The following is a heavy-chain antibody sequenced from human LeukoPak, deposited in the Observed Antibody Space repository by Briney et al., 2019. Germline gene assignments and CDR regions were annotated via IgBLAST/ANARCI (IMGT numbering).Heavy chain of an antibody. D-gene: IGHD5-18*01. CDR3: ARGLRGYSYDFYDY. V-gene: IGHV3-20*04. CDR2: INWNGGST. CDR1: GXTFDDYG. Sequence: TGGSLRLSCAASGXTFDDYGMSWVRQAPGKGLESVSGINWNGGSTGYADSVKGRFTISRDNAKNSLFLQMNSLRAEDTALYYCARGLRGYSYDFYDYWGQGTLVTVSS. J-gene: IGHJ4*02.